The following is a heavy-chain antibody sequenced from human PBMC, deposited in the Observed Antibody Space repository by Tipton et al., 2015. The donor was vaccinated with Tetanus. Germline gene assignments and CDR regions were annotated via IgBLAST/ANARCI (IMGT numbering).Heavy chain of an antibody. CDR3: ARGVWFGPGPKYYFDY. J-gene: IGHJ4*02. Sequence: TLSLTCAVYGGSFSGYYWSWIRQPPGKGLEWIGRVYNSGSTNYNPSLKSRVTMSVDTSKNQFSLKLSSVTAADTAVYYCARGVWFGPGPKYYFDYWGQGTLVTVSS. D-gene: IGHD3-10*01. V-gene: IGHV4-59*10. CDR1: GGSFSGYY. CDR2: VYNSGST.